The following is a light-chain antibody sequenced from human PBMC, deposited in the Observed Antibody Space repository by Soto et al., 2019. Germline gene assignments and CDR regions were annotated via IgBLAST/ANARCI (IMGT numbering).Light chain of an antibody. CDR2: AAS. V-gene: IGKV1-39*01. Sequence: DIQMTQSPSSLSASVGDRVTITCLASQTINTYLNWYQQKPGKAPKLLIHAASSLQSGVPSRFSGSGSGTDFTLTISSLQPEDFATYYCQQSYRTPLNFGPGTKVDIK. CDR3: QQSYRTPLN. J-gene: IGKJ3*01. CDR1: QTINTY.